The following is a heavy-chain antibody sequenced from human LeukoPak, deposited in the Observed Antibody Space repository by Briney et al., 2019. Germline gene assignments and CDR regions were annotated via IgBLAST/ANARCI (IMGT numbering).Heavy chain of an antibody. CDR3: ARGGYCSGGSCYSGDYYGMDV. V-gene: IGHV3-21*04. J-gene: IGHJ6*02. CDR1: GFTFSSYS. D-gene: IGHD2-15*01. CDR2: ISSSSSYI. Sequence: GGSLRLSCAASGFTFSSYSMNWVRQAPGKGLEWVSSISSSSSYIYYADSVKGRFTISRDNAKNSLYLQMNSLRAEDTALYHCARGGYCSGGSCYSGDYYGMDVWGQGTTVTVSS.